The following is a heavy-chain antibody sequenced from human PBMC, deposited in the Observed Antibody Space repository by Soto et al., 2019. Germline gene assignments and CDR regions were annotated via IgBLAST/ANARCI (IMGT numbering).Heavy chain of an antibody. D-gene: IGHD1-26*01. CDR2: IWYDGSNK. CDR1: GFTFSSYG. Sequence: QVQLVESGGGVVQPGRSLRLSCAASGFTFSSYGMHWVRQAPGKGLEWVAVIWYDGSNKYYADSVKGQFTISRDNSKNTLYLQMNSLRAEDTAVYYCARDRELLGYFDYWGQGTLVTVSS. V-gene: IGHV3-33*01. J-gene: IGHJ4*02. CDR3: ARDRELLGYFDY.